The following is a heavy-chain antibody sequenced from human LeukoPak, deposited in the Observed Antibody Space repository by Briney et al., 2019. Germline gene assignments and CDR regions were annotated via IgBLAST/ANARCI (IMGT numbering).Heavy chain of an antibody. Sequence: GASVKVSCKASGGTFSSYAISWVRQAPGQGLEWMGGIIPIFGTANYAQKFQGRVTITTDESTSTAYMELSSLRSEDTAVYYCARAGRRVVAAHFDYWGQGTLVTVSS. V-gene: IGHV1-69*05. D-gene: IGHD2-15*01. CDR1: GGTFSSYA. CDR2: IIPIFGTA. J-gene: IGHJ4*02. CDR3: ARAGRRVVAAHFDY.